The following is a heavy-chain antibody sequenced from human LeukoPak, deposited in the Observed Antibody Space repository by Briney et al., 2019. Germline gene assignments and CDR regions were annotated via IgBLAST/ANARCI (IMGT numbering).Heavy chain of an antibody. Sequence: HPGGSLRLSCAASGFTFSSYAMSWVRQAPGKGLEWVSAISGSGGSTYYADSVKGRFTISRDNSKNTLYLQMNSLRAEDTAVYYCAKDRNKDCFWGSYRLPSDWGQGTLVTVSS. D-gene: IGHD3-16*02. J-gene: IGHJ4*02. CDR2: ISGSGGST. CDR3: AKDRNKDCFWGSYRLPSD. V-gene: IGHV3-23*01. CDR1: GFTFSSYA.